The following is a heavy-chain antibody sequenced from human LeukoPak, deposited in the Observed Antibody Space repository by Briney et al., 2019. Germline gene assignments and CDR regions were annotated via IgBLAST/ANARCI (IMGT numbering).Heavy chain of an antibody. J-gene: IGHJ3*02. CDR3: ARSRGERWLQFDAFDI. Sequence: SETLSLTCTVSGGTISSYYWSWIRQPPGKGLEWSGYIYYSGSTNHNPSLKSRVTISVDTSKNQFSLKLSSVPAADTAVYYCARSRGERWLQFDAFDIWGQGTMVTVSS. V-gene: IGHV4-59*01. D-gene: IGHD5-24*01. CDR1: GGTISSYY. CDR2: IYYSGST.